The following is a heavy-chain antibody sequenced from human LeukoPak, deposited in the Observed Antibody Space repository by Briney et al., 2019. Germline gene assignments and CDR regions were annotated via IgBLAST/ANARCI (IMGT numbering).Heavy chain of an antibody. CDR1: GFTFSSYA. D-gene: IGHD2-2*01. CDR3: ARDWKRVPAALVYYGMDV. J-gene: IGHJ6*04. V-gene: IGHV3-30*04. Sequence: QAGGSLRLSCAASGFTFSSYAMHWARQAPGKGLEWVAVISYDGSNKYYADSVKGRFTISRDNSKNTLYLQMNSLRAEDTAVYYCARDWKRVPAALVYYGMDVWGKGTTVTVSS. CDR2: ISYDGSNK.